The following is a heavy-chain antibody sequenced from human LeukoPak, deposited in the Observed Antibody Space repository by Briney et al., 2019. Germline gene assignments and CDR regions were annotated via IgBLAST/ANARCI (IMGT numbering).Heavy chain of an antibody. J-gene: IGHJ4*02. CDR2: IYPGDSDT. CDR1: GYSFTSYW. Sequence: GESLKISCKGSGYSFTSYWIGWVRQMPGKGLEWMGIIYPGDSDTRCSPSFQGQVTISAGKSISTAYLQWSSLKASDTAMYYCAGNYYDSSGYYPVFRYWGQGTLVTVSS. CDR3: AGNYYDSSGYYPVFRY. D-gene: IGHD3-22*01. V-gene: IGHV5-51*01.